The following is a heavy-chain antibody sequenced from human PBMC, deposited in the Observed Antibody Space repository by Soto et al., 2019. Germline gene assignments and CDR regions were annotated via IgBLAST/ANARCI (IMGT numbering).Heavy chain of an antibody. CDR3: AREGGRGCSYGYDYYYGMDV. D-gene: IGHD5-18*01. V-gene: IGHV4-31*03. CDR1: GGSISSGGYY. J-gene: IGHJ6*02. CDR2: IYYSGST. Sequence: QVQLQESGPGLVKPSQTLSLTCTVSGGSISSGGYYWSWIRQHPGKGLEWIGYIYYSGSTYYNPSXXXRVTISVDTSXXQXSXXLSSVTAADTAVYYCAREGGRGCSYGYDYYYGMDVWGQGTTVTVSS.